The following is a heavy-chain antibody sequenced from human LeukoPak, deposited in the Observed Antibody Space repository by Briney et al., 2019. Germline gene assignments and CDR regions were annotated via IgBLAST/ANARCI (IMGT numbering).Heavy chain of an antibody. CDR2: VAPSDGLT. D-gene: IGHD2-15*01. Sequence: ASVKVSCKTSGYIFTNYFMHWVRQAPGQGLEWMGAVAPSDGLTSCAQRFQGRVTMTRDTSTTTIYMDLSSLKSEDTAVYYCVRGGGCGGGSCYRFDSWGQGTLVTVSS. CDR3: VRGGGCGGGSCYRFDS. V-gene: IGHV1-46*01. CDR1: GYIFTNYF. J-gene: IGHJ5*01.